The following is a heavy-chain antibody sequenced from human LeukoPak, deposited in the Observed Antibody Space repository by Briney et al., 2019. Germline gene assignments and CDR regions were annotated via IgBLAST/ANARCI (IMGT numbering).Heavy chain of an antibody. CDR3: ARDPYCSGGSCYSFDY. J-gene: IGHJ4*02. Sequence: SVKVSCKASGGTFSSYAISWVRQAPGQGLEWMGGIIPIFGTANYAQKFQGRVTITADESTSTAYMELSSLRSEDTAVYYYARDPYCSGGSCYSFDYWGQGTLVTVSS. D-gene: IGHD2-15*01. V-gene: IGHV1-69*13. CDR1: GGTFSSYA. CDR2: IIPIFGTA.